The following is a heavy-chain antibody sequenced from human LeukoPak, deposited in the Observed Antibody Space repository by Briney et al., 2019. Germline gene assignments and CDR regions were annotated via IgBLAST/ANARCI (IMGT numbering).Heavy chain of an antibody. CDR2: IDSGSDDI. J-gene: IGHJ4*02. CDR3: ARDTYQPSLIDY. Sequence: GGSLRLSCAASGFTFDDYGMSWVRQAPGKGLEWVSCIDSGSDDIHCADSVRGRFTISRDNAKNTLYLQMKSLRAEDTAVYYCARDTYQPSLIDYWGQGTLVTVSS. V-gene: IGHV3-21*05. CDR1: GFTFDDYG. D-gene: IGHD2-2*01.